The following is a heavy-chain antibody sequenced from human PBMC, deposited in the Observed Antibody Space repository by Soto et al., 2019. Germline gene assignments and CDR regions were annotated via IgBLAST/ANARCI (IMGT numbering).Heavy chain of an antibody. Sequence: GGSLRLSCAASGFTFSSYEMNWVRQAPGKGLEWVSYISSSGSTIYYADSVKGRFTISRDNAKNSLYLQMNSLRAEDTAVYYCARYCSSTSCHLIGLDYWGQGXLVTVYS. CDR2: ISSSGSTI. J-gene: IGHJ4*02. D-gene: IGHD2-2*01. V-gene: IGHV3-48*03. CDR1: GFTFSSYE. CDR3: ARYCSSTSCHLIGLDY.